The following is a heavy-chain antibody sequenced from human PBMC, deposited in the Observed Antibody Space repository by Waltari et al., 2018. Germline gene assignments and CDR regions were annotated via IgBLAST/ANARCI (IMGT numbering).Heavy chain of an antibody. D-gene: IGHD6-13*01. CDR1: GYMFTLYG. CDR3: ARSRAALDALDN. J-gene: IGHJ3*02. Sequence: QAQLVQSGTEAREPGASVRVSRKASGYMFTLYGISWVRQASGQGLEWMGWVGASNGDTNYPQKFQGRITVTRDTSTRTVYMDVSSLRSEDTAIYYCARSRAALDALDNWGQGTMVTVSS. CDR2: VGASNGDT. V-gene: IGHV1-18*04.